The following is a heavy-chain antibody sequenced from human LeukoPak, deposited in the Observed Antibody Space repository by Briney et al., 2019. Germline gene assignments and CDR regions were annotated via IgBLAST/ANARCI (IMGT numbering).Heavy chain of an antibody. CDR3: ARDGQWLEAFDI. CDR1: GFTVSSNY. CDR2: IYSGGST. Sequence: GGSLRLSCAASGFTVSSNYMSWVRQAPGKGLEWVSVIYSGGSTYYADSVKGRFTISRDNSKNTLYLQMNSLRAGDTAVYYYARDGQWLEAFDIWGQGTMVTVSS. J-gene: IGHJ3*02. D-gene: IGHD6-19*01. V-gene: IGHV3-53*01.